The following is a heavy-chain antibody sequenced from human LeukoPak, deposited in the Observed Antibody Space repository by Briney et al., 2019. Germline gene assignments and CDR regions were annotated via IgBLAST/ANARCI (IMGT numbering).Heavy chain of an antibody. CDR1: GFTVSSNY. CDR2: IYSGGST. Sequence: GGSLRLSCAASGFTVSSNYMSWVRQAPGKGLEWVSVIYSGGSTYYADSVKGRFTISRNNSKNTLYLQMNSLRAEDTAVYYCAKDPYCSSTSCYGRGDYWGQGTLVTVSS. J-gene: IGHJ4*02. V-gene: IGHV3-53*01. CDR3: AKDPYCSSTSCYGRGDY. D-gene: IGHD2-2*01.